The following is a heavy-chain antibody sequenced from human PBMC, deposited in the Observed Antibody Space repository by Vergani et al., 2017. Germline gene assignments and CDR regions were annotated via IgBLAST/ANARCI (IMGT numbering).Heavy chain of an antibody. D-gene: IGHD5-24*01. Sequence: QVQLVQSGAEVKKPGASVKVSCKASGYTFTSYYMHWVRQAPGQGLEWMGIINPSGGSTSYAQKVQGRVTMTRDTSTSTGYMELSSLRSEDTAVYYCARDTFGGDGYNYEWNPDYYFDYWGQGTLVTVSS. CDR3: ARDTFGGDGYNYEWNPDYYFDY. J-gene: IGHJ4*02. V-gene: IGHV1-46*01. CDR1: GYTFTSYY. CDR2: INPSGGST.